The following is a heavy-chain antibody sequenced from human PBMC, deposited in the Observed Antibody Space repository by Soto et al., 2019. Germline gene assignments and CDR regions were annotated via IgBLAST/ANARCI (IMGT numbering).Heavy chain of an antibody. CDR3: TRGVRGSSGWSYYYGMDV. CDR2: IKQDGSEE. D-gene: IGHD6-19*01. CDR1: GFTFSNYW. J-gene: IGHJ6*02. Sequence: EVQLVESGGGLVQPGGSLRLSCAASGFTFSNYWMSWVRQAPGKGLEWVANIKQDGSEEYYVDSVKGRFTISRDNAKNSLYLQMSRLRADDTAVYYCTRGVRGSSGWSYYYGMDVWGQGTTVTVSS. V-gene: IGHV3-7*03.